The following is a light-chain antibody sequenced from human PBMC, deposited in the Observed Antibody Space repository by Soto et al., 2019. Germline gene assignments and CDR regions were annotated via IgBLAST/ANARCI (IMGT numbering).Light chain of an antibody. CDR2: GAS. V-gene: IGKV3-20*01. J-gene: IGKJ2*01. CDR1: QSVSSSY. CDR3: QQYGSSPQT. Sequence: EIVLTQSPGTLSLSPGERATLSCRASQSVSSSYLAWYQQKPGQAPRLLIYGASSRATGIPDRFSGSGSGTHFNLTISRLEPEYFAVYYWQQYGSSPQTLGQGTKLEIK.